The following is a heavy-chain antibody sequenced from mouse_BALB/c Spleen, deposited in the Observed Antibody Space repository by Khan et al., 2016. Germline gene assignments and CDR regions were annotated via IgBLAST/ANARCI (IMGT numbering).Heavy chain of an antibody. D-gene: IGHD2-14*01. J-gene: IGHJ4*01. V-gene: IGHV5-12-2*01. CDR1: GFTFSNYT. CDR3: ARRDYYRYDAAMDY. CDR2: ISDGGGNT. Sequence: EVELVESGGGLVQPGGSLKLSCAASGFTFSNYTMSWVRQTPEKRLEWVAYISDGGGNTYYLDTVKGRFTISRDNAKNTLYRQMSSLKSEDTAMYYCARRDYYRYDAAMDYWGQGTSVTVSS.